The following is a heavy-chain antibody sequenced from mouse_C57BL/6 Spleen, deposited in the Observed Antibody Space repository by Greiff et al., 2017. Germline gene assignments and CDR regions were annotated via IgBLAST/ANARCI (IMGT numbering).Heavy chain of an antibody. J-gene: IGHJ1*03. CDR3: ARSGSPSCWYCDV. Sequence: VQLQQPGAELVMPGASVKLSCKASGYTFTSYWMHWVKQRPGQGLEWIGEIDPSDSYTNYNQKFKGKSTLTVDKSSSTAYMQLSSLTSEDSAVYYCARSGSPSCWYCDVWGTGTTVTVSS. V-gene: IGHV1-69*01. CDR1: GYTFTSYW. D-gene: IGHD1-1*01. CDR2: IDPSDSYT.